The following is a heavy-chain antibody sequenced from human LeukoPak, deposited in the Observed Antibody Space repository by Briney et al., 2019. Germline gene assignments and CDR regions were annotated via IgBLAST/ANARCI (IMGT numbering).Heavy chain of an antibody. CDR2: IYYSGST. Sequence: KPSQTLSLTCAVSGGSISSGGYSWSWIRQPPGKGLEWIGYIYYSGSTYYNPSLKSRVTISVDTSKNQFSLKLSSVTAADTAVYYCARRWYQYDAFDIWGQGTMVTVSS. CDR3: ARRWYQYDAFDI. CDR1: GGSISSGGYS. D-gene: IGHD2-15*01. V-gene: IGHV4-30-4*07. J-gene: IGHJ3*02.